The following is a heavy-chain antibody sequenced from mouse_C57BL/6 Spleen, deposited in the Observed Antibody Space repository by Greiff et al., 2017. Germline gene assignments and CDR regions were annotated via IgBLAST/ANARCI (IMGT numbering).Heavy chain of an antibody. V-gene: IGHV5-9*01. CDR1: GFTFSSYT. D-gene: IGHD1-1*01. Sequence: EVQVVESGGGLVKPGGSLKLSCAASGFTFSSYTMSWVRQTPEKRLEWVATISGGGGNTYYPDSVKGRFTISRDNAKNTLYLQMSSLRSEDTALDYCARHSHGSTCDYWGQGTTLTVSS. J-gene: IGHJ2*01. CDR3: ARHSHGSTCDY. CDR2: ISGGGGNT.